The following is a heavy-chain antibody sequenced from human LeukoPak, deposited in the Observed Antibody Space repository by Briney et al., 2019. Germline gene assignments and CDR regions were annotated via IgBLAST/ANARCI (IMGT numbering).Heavy chain of an antibody. V-gene: IGHV3-7*01. Sequence: PGGSLRLSCAASGFTVSSNHMSWVRQAPGKGLEWVATIKYDGSEKYYLDSVKGRCSISRDNGKNSLYLQMNSLRAEDTAVYYCAKGFGSTWSIIGYWGQGTLVTVSS. D-gene: IGHD6-13*01. J-gene: IGHJ4*02. CDR2: IKYDGSEK. CDR3: AKGFGSTWSIIGY. CDR1: GFTVSSNH.